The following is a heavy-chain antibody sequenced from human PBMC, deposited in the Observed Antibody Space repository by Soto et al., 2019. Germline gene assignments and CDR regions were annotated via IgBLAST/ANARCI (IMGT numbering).Heavy chain of an antibody. CDR2: IYHVGST. CDR3: ARVPPNGDYFDY. J-gene: IGHJ4*02. Sequence: SETLSLTCAVSGGSIISTNWWTWVRQPPGKGLEWIGEIYHVGSTNYNPSLKNRVTISVDKSKNQFSLHLNSVAAADTAVYYCARVPPNGDYFDYWGQGTLVTVSS. D-gene: IGHD3-10*01. CDR1: GGSIISTNW. V-gene: IGHV4-4*02.